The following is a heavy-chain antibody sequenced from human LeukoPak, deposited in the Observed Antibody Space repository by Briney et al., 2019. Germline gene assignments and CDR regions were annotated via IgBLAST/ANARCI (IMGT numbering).Heavy chain of an antibody. CDR2: INYNGDTK. J-gene: IGHJ4*02. V-gene: IGHV3-23*01. D-gene: IGHD2-8*01. CDR1: GFTFGDYA. Sequence: GGSLRLSCTASGFTFGDYAMSWVRQAPGKGLEWVSIINYNGDTKYYADSVQGRFTISRDNSKNTVYLQMNSLRAEDTAIYYCAKDTSIGRYCTNGVCSPFDYWGQGTLVTVSS. CDR3: AKDTSIGRYCTNGVCSPFDY.